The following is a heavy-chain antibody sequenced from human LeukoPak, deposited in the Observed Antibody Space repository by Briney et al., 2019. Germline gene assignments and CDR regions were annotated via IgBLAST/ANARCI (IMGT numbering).Heavy chain of an antibody. CDR1: GYTFTSYA. CDR3: ATGGYCSSTSCPHVY. D-gene: IGHD2-2*01. CDR2: FDPEDGET. J-gene: IGHJ4*02. Sequence: ASVKVSCKASGYTFTSYAMHWVRQAPGKGLEWMGGFDPEDGETIYAQKFQGRVTMTEDTSTDTAYMELSSLRSEDTAVYYCATGGYCSSTSCPHVYWGQGTLVTVSS. V-gene: IGHV1-24*01.